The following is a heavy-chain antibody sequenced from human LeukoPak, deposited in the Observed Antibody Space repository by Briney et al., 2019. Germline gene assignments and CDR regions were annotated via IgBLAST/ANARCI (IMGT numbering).Heavy chain of an antibody. Sequence: SETLSLTCTVSGGSISSSSYYWGWIRQPPGKGLEWIGSIYYSGSTYYNPSLKSRVTISVDTSKNQFSLKLSSVTAADTAVYYCASKSIAVAPSPNWFDPWGQGTLVTVSS. CDR1: GGSISSSSYY. CDR2: IYYSGST. J-gene: IGHJ5*02. D-gene: IGHD6-19*01. CDR3: ASKSIAVAPSPNWFDP. V-gene: IGHV4-39*07.